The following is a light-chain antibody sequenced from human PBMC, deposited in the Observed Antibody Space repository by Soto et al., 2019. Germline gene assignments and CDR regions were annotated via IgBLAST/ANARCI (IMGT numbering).Light chain of an antibody. V-gene: IGKV1-5*01. J-gene: IGKJ1*01. CDR2: DAS. CDR3: QQYDTYST. Sequence: DIQMTQSPSTLSASVGDRVTITCRASQSISNRLAWYHQKPGKTPNLLIYDASNLGSGVPSRFSGSGSGTEFTLTISSLQPDDFATYCCQQYDTYSTFGQGTKV. CDR1: QSISNR.